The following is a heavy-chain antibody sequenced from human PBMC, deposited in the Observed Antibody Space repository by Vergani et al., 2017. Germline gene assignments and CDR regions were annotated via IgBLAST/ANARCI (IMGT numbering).Heavy chain of an antibody. CDR3: ARVDTMVRGVKGGYFDH. J-gene: IGHJ4*02. CDR1: GCSISSSNW. V-gene: IGHV4-4*03. CDR2: MYHRGST. D-gene: IGHD3-10*01. Sequence: QVQLQESGPGLVKPPGTLSLTCAVSGCSISSSNWWSWVRQPPGKGLEWVGEMYHRGSTNYNPSLKSRFTISVDKSKNQFSLKLSSVTAADTAVYYCARVDTMVRGVKGGYFDHWGQGTLVTVSS.